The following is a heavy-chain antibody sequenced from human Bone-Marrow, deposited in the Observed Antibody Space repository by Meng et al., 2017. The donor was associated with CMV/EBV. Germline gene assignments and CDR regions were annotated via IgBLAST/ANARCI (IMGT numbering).Heavy chain of an antibody. CDR3: ARADSIVVVPAAMALGYYYGMDV. CDR1: GFTFSSYD. J-gene: IGHJ6*02. Sequence: GGSLRLSCAASGFTFSSYDMHWVRQATGKGLEWVSAIGTAGDTYYPGSVKGRFTISRENAKNSLYLQMNSLRAGDTAVYYCARADSIVVVPAAMALGYYYGMDVWGQGTTVTVSS. CDR2: IGTAGDT. V-gene: IGHV3-13*01. D-gene: IGHD2-2*01.